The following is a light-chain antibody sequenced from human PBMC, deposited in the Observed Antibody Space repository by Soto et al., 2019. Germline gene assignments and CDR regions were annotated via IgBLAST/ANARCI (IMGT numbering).Light chain of an antibody. CDR2: GNS. Sequence: QSVLTQPPSVAEAPGESVTISCTLSSSNIGAGYDVHWYQHLPGTAPKPLISGNSNRPSGGPDRYSCSKSGTAASRAITRLQAEDEADYYWQSYDSSLSGYVFGTGTKSP. J-gene: IGLJ1*01. CDR1: SSNIGAGYD. CDR3: QSYDSSLSGYV. V-gene: IGLV1-40*01.